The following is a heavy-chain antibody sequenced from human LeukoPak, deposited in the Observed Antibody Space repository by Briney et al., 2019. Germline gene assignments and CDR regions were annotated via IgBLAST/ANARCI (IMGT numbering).Heavy chain of an antibody. V-gene: IGHV4-34*01. D-gene: IGHD6-19*01. CDR2: INHSGST. CDR3: ARGSYGYSSGWYNY. CDR1: GGSFSGYY. J-gene: IGHJ4*02. Sequence: ASETLPLTCAVYGGSFSGYYWSWIRQPPGKGLEWIGEINHSGSTNYNPSLKSRVTISVDTSKNQFSLKLSSVTAADTAVYYCARGSYGYSSGWYNYWGQGTLVTVSS.